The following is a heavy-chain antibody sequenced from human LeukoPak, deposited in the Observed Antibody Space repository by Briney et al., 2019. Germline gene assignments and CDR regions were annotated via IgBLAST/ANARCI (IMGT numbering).Heavy chain of an antibody. CDR1: GYTFTSYD. J-gene: IGHJ4*02. CDR3: AKTYYYDSSGYSLGY. CDR2: INPSGGST. D-gene: IGHD3-22*01. Sequence: GASVKVSCKASGYTFTSYDMHWVRQAPGQGLECMGIINPSGGSTSYAQKFQGRVTMTRDTSTSTVYMELSSLRSEDTAVYCCAKTYYYDSSGYSLGYWGQGTLVTVSS. V-gene: IGHV1-46*01.